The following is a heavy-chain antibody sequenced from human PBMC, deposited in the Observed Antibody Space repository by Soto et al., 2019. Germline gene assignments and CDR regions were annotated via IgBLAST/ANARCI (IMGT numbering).Heavy chain of an antibody. V-gene: IGHV3-53*01. Sequence: EVQLVESGGGLIQPGGSLRLSCAASGFSVSSNYMSWVRQAPGKGLEWVSVIHSDGSTFHADSVKGRFTISRDNSKNTLYLQMSSLRAEDTAIYCCARRLSGDDGVWYHGMDVWGQGTTVTVSS. CDR3: ARRLSGDDGVWYHGMDV. CDR1: GFSVSSNY. D-gene: IGHD4-17*01. CDR2: IHSDGST. J-gene: IGHJ6*02.